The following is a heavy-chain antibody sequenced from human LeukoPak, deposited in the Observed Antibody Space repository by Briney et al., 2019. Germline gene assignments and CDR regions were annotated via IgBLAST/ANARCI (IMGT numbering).Heavy chain of an antibody. CDR1: GYTFTSYG. D-gene: IGHD2-8*01. J-gene: IGHJ4*02. V-gene: IGHV1-18*01. CDR3: ASGCTSGACYAIGTY. CDR2: ISAYNGNT. Sequence: GASVKVSCKASGYTFTSYGISWVRQAPGQGLEWMGWISAYNGNTNYAQKLQGRVTMTTDTSTSTAYMELRSLRSDDTAVYYCASGCTSGACYAIGTYWGRGTLLTVSS.